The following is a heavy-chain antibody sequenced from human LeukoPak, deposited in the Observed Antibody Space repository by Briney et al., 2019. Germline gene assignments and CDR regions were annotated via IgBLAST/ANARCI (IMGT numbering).Heavy chain of an antibody. CDR1: GGSFSGYY. V-gene: IGHV4-34*01. CDR3: ARTSVTKSVWGTFGNI. CDR2: INHSGST. Sequence: SETLSLTCAVYGGSFSGYYWSWIRQPPGEGLEWIGEINHSGSTNYNPSLKSRVTISVDTSKNQFSLKLSSVTAADTAVYYCARTSVTKSVWGTFGNIWGQGTMVTVSS. J-gene: IGHJ3*02. D-gene: IGHD3-16*01.